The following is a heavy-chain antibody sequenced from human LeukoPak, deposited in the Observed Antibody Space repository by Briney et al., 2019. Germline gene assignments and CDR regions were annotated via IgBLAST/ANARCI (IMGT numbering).Heavy chain of an antibody. D-gene: IGHD3-10*01. V-gene: IGHV3-15*01. J-gene: IGHJ4*02. CDR1: GFTFSSYW. Sequence: GGSLRLSCAASGFTFSSYWMSWVRQAPGKGLEWVGRIKSKTDGGTADYAAPVKGRFTISRDDSKNTLYLQMNSLKTEDTAVYYCTTDGDDVAGSGRWYWGQGTLVTVSS. CDR3: TTDGDDVAGSGRWY. CDR2: IKSKTDGGTA.